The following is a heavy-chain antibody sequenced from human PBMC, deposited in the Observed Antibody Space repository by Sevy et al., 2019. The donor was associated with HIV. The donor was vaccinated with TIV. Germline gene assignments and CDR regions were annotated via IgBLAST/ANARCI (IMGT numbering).Heavy chain of an antibody. Sequence: SETLSLTCTVSGGSISSSSYYWGWIRQPPGKGLEWIGSVYYSGSTYYNPSLKSRVTISVDTSKNQFSLKLSSVTAADTAVYYCARRSGSYHGAYYFDYWGQGTLVTVSS. D-gene: IGHD1-26*01. V-gene: IGHV4-39*01. CDR2: VYYSGST. CDR3: ARRSGSYHGAYYFDY. J-gene: IGHJ4*02. CDR1: GGSISSSSYY.